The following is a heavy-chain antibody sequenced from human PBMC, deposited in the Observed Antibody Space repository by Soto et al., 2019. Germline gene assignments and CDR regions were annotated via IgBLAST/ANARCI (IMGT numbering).Heavy chain of an antibody. V-gene: IGHV3-7*01. Sequence: GGSLRLSYAASGCPFSSYWMTWVRQATGKGLEWVANIKQDGSAKYYVDSVKGRFTISRDNAKNSPYLQMNSLRAEDTAVYYCASWLKTSGWYVLLEGSFDYWGQGTLVTVS. CDR2: IKQDGSAK. D-gene: IGHD6-19*01. CDR3: ASWLKTSGWYVLLEGSFDY. J-gene: IGHJ4*02. CDR1: GCPFSSYW.